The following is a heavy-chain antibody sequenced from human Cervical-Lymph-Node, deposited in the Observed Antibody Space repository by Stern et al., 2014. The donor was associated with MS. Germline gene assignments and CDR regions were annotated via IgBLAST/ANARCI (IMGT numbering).Heavy chain of an antibody. Sequence: QLQLQESGPGLVKPSETLSLTCSVSGGSIRSSYWSWIRQPPGKGLEFIGYIYYGGSTNYNPSLKSRVTMSVDTSKNHFSLKLSSVTAADTAVYYCARRYSSAWHHDAFDIWGQGTMVTVSS. J-gene: IGHJ3*02. CDR3: ARRYSSAWHHDAFDI. CDR1: GGSIRSSY. V-gene: IGHV4-59*01. D-gene: IGHD6-19*01. CDR2: IYYGGST.